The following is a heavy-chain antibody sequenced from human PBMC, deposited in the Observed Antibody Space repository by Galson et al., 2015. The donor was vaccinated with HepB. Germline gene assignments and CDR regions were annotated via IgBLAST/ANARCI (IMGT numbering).Heavy chain of an antibody. CDR3: ARDVQDIVVVPAAMRYYYYYMDV. CDR2: IWYDGSNK. D-gene: IGHD2-2*01. V-gene: IGHV3-33*01. Sequence: SLRLSCAASGFTFSSYGMHWVRQAPGKGLEWVAVIWYDGSNKYYADSVKGRFTISRDNSKNTLYLQMNSLRAEDTAVYYCARDVQDIVVVPAAMRYYYYYMDVWGKGTTVTVSS. CDR1: GFTFSSYG. J-gene: IGHJ6*03.